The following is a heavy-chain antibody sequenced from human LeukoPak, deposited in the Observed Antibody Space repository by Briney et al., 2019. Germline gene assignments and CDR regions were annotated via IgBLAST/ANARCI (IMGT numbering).Heavy chain of an antibody. CDR2: ISGSGGST. J-gene: IGHJ4*02. V-gene: IGHV3-23*01. CDR1: GFTFSSYA. Sequence: GGSLRLSCAASGFTFSSYAMSWVRQAPGKGLEWVSAISGSGGSTYYADSVKGRFTISRDNSKNSLYLQMNSLRAEDTALYYCAKQFDYGGNSDGYWGQGTLVTVSS. D-gene: IGHD4-23*01. CDR3: AKQFDYGGNSDGY.